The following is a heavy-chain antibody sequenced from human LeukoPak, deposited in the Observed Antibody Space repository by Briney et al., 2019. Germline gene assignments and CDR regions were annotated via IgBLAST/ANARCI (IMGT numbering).Heavy chain of an antibody. D-gene: IGHD3-16*02. CDR1: GFTFSSYA. CDR3: ANGAITFGGVIVASDY. CDR2: ISGSGGST. Sequence: GGSLRLSCAASGFTFSSYAMSWVRQAPGKGLEWVSAISGSGGSTYHADSVKGRLTISRDNSKNTLYLQMNSLRAEDTAVYYCANGAITFGGVIVASDYWGQGTLVTVSS. J-gene: IGHJ4*02. V-gene: IGHV3-23*01.